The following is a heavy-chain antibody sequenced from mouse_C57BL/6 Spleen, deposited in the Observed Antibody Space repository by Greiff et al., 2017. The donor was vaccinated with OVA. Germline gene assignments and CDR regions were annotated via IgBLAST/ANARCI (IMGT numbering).Heavy chain of an antibody. CDR1: GYSFTGYY. CDR3: ARDSSGYGTWFAY. D-gene: IGHD3-2*02. V-gene: IGHV1-42*01. J-gene: IGHJ3*01. CDR2: INPSTGGT. Sequence: EVQLQQSGPELVKPGASVKISCKASGYSFTGYYMNWVKQSPEKSLEWIGEINPSTGGTTYNQKFKAKATLTVDKSSSTAYMQLKSLTSEDSAVYYYARDSSGYGTWFAYWGQGTLVTVSA.